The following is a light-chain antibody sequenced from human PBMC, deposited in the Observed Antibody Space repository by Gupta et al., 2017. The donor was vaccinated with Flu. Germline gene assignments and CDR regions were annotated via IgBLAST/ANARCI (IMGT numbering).Light chain of an antibody. CDR2: VNSDGSH. J-gene: IGLJ1*01. CDR1: SGNSNSA. Sequence: VKLTCTLSSGNSNSAIALHQQQPEKGPRYLMKVNSDGSHYKGDGIPDRFSGSSSGAERYLTISSLQAEDEDYYYCQTWGTGFQVFGTGTKVTVL. CDR3: QTWGTGFQV. V-gene: IGLV4-69*01.